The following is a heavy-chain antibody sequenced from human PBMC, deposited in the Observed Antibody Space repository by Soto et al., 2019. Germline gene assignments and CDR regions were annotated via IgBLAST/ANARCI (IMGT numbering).Heavy chain of an antibody. J-gene: IGHJ4*02. Sequence: GSLRLSCAASGFSFSSYSMNWVRQAPGKGLEWVSSISSTSSFIFYADSVKGRFTISRDNAESSLFLQMSSLRAEDTAVYHCGGPYSSGDRLLGYWGQGTLVTVSS. V-gene: IGHV3-21*01. CDR1: GFSFSSYS. CDR3: GGPYSSGDRLLGY. D-gene: IGHD6-19*01. CDR2: ISSTSSFI.